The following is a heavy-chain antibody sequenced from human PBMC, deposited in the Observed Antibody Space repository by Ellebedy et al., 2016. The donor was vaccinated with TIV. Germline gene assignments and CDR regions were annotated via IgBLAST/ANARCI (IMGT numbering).Heavy chain of an antibody. Sequence: GGSLRLSCGTSGFTFSNYWMTWVRQAPGKGLEWVSTISGTGAATYYTDSVKGRFTISRDNSKNTLYLQMNSLRAEDTAVYYCARDEADGYNYYYYYYYMDVWGKGTTVTVSS. CDR2: ISGTGAAT. CDR3: ARDEADGYNYYYYYYYMDV. V-gene: IGHV3-23*01. D-gene: IGHD5-24*01. CDR1: GFTFSNYW. J-gene: IGHJ6*03.